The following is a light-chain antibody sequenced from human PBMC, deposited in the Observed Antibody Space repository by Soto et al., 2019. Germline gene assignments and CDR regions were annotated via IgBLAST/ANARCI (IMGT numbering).Light chain of an antibody. CDR2: RAS. CDR1: QSVTSNY. J-gene: IGKJ4*01. CDR3: QQYGSSPLT. Sequence: IVVTQPPGPLSLSPEERATLACRASQSVTSNYFAWYQQKPGQPPKPLIYRASSRATGIPDRFSGSGSGTDFTLTISRLEPEDFPVYYCQQYGSSPLTFGGGTNVEIK. V-gene: IGKV3-20*01.